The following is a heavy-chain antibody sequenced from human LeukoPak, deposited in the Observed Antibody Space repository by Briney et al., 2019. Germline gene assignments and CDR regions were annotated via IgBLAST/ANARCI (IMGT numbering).Heavy chain of an antibody. CDR3: ARDQGQWLVPRYFDL. D-gene: IGHD6-19*01. V-gene: IGHV3-33*01. CDR2: IWYDGSNK. CDR1: GFTFSSYG. Sequence: PGRSLRLSCAASGFTFSSYGMHWVRQAPGKGLEWVAVIWYDGSNKYYADSVKGRFTISRDNSKNTLYLQMNSLRAEDTAVYYCARDQGQWLVPRYFDLWGRGTLVTVSP. J-gene: IGHJ2*01.